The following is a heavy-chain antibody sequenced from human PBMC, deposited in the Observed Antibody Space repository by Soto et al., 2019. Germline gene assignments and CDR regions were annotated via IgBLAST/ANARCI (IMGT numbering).Heavy chain of an antibody. CDR1: GFPFSSYG. D-gene: IGHD3-3*01. V-gene: IGHV3-33*01. J-gene: IGHJ4*02. Sequence: GGSLRLSCAASGFPFSSYGMHWVRQAPGKGLEWVAVIWYDGSNKYYADSVKGRFTISRGNSKNTLYLQMNSLRTEDTAVYYCARDSSGYYMGTPPHFNNGGQETLVTVSS. CDR3: ARDSSGYYMGTPPHFNN. CDR2: IWYDGSNK.